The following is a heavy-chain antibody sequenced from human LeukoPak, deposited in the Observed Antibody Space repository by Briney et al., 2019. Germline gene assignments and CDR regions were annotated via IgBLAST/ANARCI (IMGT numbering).Heavy chain of an antibody. CDR2: ISYDGSNK. J-gene: IGHJ6*02. Sequence: GGSLRLSCAASGFTFSSYGMQWVRQAPGKGLEWVAVISYDGSNKYYADSVKGRFTISRDNSKNTLYLQMNSLRAEDTAVYYCAKAPRAGTPYYYYGMDVWDQGTTVTVSS. D-gene: IGHD6-19*01. CDR3: AKAPRAGTPYYYYGMDV. CDR1: GFTFSSYG. V-gene: IGHV3-30*18.